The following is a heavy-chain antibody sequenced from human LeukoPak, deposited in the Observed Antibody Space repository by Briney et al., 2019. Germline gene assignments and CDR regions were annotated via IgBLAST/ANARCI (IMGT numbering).Heavy chain of an antibody. V-gene: IGHV3-21*01. CDR2: ISSSSGYI. CDR1: GFTFSSYS. Sequence: KPGGSLRLSCAASGFTFSSYSMNWVRQAPGKGLEWVSSISSSSGYIYYADSVKGRFTISRDNAKNSLYLQMNSLRAEDTAVYYCARVPSSGSCLACVYWGQGTLVTVSS. J-gene: IGHJ4*02. CDR3: ARVPSSGSCLACVY. D-gene: IGHD2-15*01.